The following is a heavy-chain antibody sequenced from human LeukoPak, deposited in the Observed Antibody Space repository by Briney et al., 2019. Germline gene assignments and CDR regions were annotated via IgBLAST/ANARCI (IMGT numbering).Heavy chain of an antibody. D-gene: IGHD6-13*01. Sequence: SETLSLTCTVSGGSISSSSYYWGWIRQPPGKGLEWIGSIYYSGSTYYNPSLKSRVTISVDTSKNQVSLKLSSVTAADTAVYYCARTSALSWFSLWFDPWGQGTLVTVSS. CDR3: ARTSALSWFSLWFDP. V-gene: IGHV4-39*07. CDR1: GGSISSSSYY. CDR2: IYYSGST. J-gene: IGHJ5*02.